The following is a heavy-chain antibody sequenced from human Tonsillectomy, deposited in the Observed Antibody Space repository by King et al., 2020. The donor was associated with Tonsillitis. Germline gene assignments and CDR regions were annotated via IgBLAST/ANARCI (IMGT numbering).Heavy chain of an antibody. J-gene: IGHJ4*02. Sequence: QLVQSGAEVKKPGKSLKISCRGSGYNFTTNWNGWVRQMPGKGLEWMGVIDPGDSDTRYSPSFQGQVTISADKSISTAYLQWSSLKASDTAMYYCARGLGPAVAGSYFDYWGQGTLVTVSS. D-gene: IGHD6-19*01. CDR3: ARGLGPAVAGSYFDY. CDR1: GYNFTTNW. CDR2: IDPGDSDT. V-gene: IGHV5-51*01.